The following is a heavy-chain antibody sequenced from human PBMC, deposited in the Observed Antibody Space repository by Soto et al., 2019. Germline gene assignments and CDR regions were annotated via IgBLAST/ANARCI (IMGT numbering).Heavy chain of an antibody. Sequence: ASVKVSCKVSGYTLTELSLHWVRQAPGKGLEWMGGIVPVDGTTIYAQKFQGRVTITADESTSTAYMELSSLRSEDTAVYYCARGQYQLHYGDAFDIWGQGTMVTVSS. CDR3: ARGQYQLHYGDAFDI. CDR2: IVPVDGTT. V-gene: IGHV1-24*01. D-gene: IGHD2-2*01. J-gene: IGHJ3*02. CDR1: GYTLTELS.